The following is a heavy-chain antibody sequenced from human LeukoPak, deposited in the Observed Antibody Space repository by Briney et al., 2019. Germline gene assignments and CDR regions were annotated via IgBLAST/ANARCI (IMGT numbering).Heavy chain of an antibody. J-gene: IGHJ4*02. Sequence: PGGSLRLSCAASGFTFSSYAMSWARQAPGKGLEWVSAISGSGGSTYYADSVKGRFTISRDNSKNTLYLQMNSLRAEDTAVYYCAKDVSSIAARPGAFDYWGQGTLVTVSS. D-gene: IGHD6-6*01. CDR2: ISGSGGST. CDR1: GFTFSSYA. V-gene: IGHV3-23*01. CDR3: AKDVSSIAARPGAFDY.